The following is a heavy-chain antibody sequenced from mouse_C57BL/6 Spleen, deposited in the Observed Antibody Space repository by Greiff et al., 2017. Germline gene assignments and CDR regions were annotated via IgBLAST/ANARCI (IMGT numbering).Heavy chain of an antibody. J-gene: IGHJ3*01. CDR3: ARQEDGSTPFAY. CDR2: ISSGGSYT. CDR1: GFTFSSYG. Sequence: DVKLVESGGDLVKPGGSLKLSCAASGFTFSSYGMSWVRQTPDKRLEWVATISSGGSYTYYPDSVKGRFTISRDNAKNTLYLQMSSLKSEDTAMYYCARQEDGSTPFAYWGQGTLVTVSA. V-gene: IGHV5-6*02. D-gene: IGHD1-1*01.